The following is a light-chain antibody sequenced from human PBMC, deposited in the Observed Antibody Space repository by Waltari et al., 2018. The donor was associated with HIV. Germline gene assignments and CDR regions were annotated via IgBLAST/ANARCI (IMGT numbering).Light chain of an antibody. CDR3: HQSSSFEFT. CDR2: YAS. J-gene: IGKJ3*01. V-gene: IGKV6-21*01. Sequence: EIVLTQSPAFQSVTPKENVTITSRASQSIGSSLHWYQQKPDQSPKRLSKYASQSVSGVPSRFSGSGSGTEFTLTINSLEAEDAATYYCHQSSSFEFTFGPGTKVDIK. CDR1: QSIGSS.